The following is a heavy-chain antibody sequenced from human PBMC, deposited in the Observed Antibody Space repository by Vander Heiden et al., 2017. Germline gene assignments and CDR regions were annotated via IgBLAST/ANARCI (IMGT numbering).Heavy chain of an antibody. V-gene: IGHV3-30-3*01. D-gene: IGHD1-26*01. CDR1: GFTFSSYA. CDR3: ARNVKWELPNFDY. J-gene: IGHJ4*02. CDR2: ISYDGSNK. Sequence: QVQLVESGGGVVQPGRSLRLSCAASGFTFSSYAMHWVRQAPGKGLEWVAVISYDGSNKYYADSVKGRFTISRDNSKNTLYLQMNSLRAEDTAVYYCARNVKWELPNFDYWGQGTLVTVSS.